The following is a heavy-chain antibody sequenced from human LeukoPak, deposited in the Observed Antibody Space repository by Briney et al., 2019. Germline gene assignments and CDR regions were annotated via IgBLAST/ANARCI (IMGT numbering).Heavy chain of an antibody. J-gene: IGHJ6*02. CDR2: IGGSGVVT. Sequence: GGSLRLSCAASGFTFSSYAMRWVRQAPGKGLEWVSAIGGSGVVTYYADSVEGRFTISRDNSKNTLYLQMNSLRAEDTAVYYCARRIAAAGGGSMDVWGQGTTVTVSS. D-gene: IGHD6-13*01. V-gene: IGHV3-23*01. CDR1: GFTFSSYA. CDR3: ARRIAAAGGGSMDV.